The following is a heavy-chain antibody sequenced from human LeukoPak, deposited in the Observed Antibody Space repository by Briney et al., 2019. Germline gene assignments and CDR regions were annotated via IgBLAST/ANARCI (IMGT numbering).Heavy chain of an antibody. J-gene: IGHJ4*02. CDR1: GFTFSRFW. CDR3: GSGGYFDY. D-gene: IGHD4-23*01. CDR2: IKQDGSEK. V-gene: IGHV3-7*01. Sequence: GGSLRLSCAASGFTFSRFWMIWVRQAPGKGLEWVANIKQDGSEKYYVDPVKGRFTISRDNAKNSLFLQMNSLRAEDTAVYYCGSGGYFDYWGQGTLVTVSS.